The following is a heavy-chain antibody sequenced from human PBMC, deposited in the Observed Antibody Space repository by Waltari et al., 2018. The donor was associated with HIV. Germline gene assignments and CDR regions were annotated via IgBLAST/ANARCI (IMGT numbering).Heavy chain of an antibody. J-gene: IGHJ6*02. CDR3: ARTSEQWFFGYYYYYGMDV. CDR2: IIPNFGIA. V-gene: IGHV1-69*01. CDR1: GGTFSSYA. D-gene: IGHD6-19*01. Sequence: QVQLVQSGAEVKKPGSSVKVSCKASGGTFSSYAISWVRQAPGQGLEWMGGIIPNFGIANYAQKFQGRVTITADESTSTAYMELSSLRSEDTAVYYCARTSEQWFFGYYYYYGMDVWGQGTTVTVSS.